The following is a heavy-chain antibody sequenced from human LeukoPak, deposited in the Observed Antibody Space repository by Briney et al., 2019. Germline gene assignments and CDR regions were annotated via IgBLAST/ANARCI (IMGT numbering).Heavy chain of an antibody. CDR3: AKEYDSRSYYGR. J-gene: IGHJ4*02. CDR2: VSYDGSNK. CDR1: GFTLSSYG. Sequence: GGSLRLSCAASGFTLSSYGMPWVRQAPGKGLEWVTLVSYDGSNKYYAESVKGRFTISRDNSKNTLYLQMDSLRAEDTAVYYCAKEYDSRSYYGRWGQGTLVTVSS. V-gene: IGHV3-30*18. D-gene: IGHD3-10*01.